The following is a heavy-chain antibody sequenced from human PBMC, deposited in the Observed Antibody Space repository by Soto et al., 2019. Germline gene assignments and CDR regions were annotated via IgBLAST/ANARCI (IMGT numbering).Heavy chain of an antibody. D-gene: IGHD1-1*01. CDR3: ARAYKSGLFDP. V-gene: IGHV4-61*01. CDR1: GGSVNSGSYY. Sequence: QVQLQESGPGLVKPSETLSLTCTVSGGSVNSGSYYWSWIRQPPGKGLEWIGYIYYSGSTNYNPSLKSRVTISVDTSKNQFSLKLSSVTAADTAVYYCARAYKSGLFDPWGQGTLVTVSS. CDR2: IYYSGST. J-gene: IGHJ5*02.